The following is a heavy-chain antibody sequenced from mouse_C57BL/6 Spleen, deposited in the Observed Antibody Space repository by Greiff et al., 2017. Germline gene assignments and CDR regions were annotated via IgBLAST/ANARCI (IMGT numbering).Heavy chain of an antibody. Sequence: QVQLKQSGPELVKPGASVKISCKASGYAFSSSWMNWVKQRPGKGLEWIGRIYPGDGDTNYNGKFKGKATLTADKSSSTAYMQLSSLTSEDSAVYFCARIYDGLGVAYSGPGSLVTVSA. CDR2: IYPGDGDT. CDR1: GYAFSSSW. J-gene: IGHJ3*01. D-gene: IGHD2-3*01. V-gene: IGHV1-82*01. CDR3: ARIYDGLGVAY.